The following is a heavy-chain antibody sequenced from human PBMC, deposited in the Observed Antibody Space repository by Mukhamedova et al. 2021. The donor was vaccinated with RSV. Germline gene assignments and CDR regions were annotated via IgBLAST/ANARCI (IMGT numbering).Heavy chain of an antibody. CDR3: SRERVYFSSTSCYFYYFDY. V-gene: IGHV3-49*02. J-gene: IGHJ4*02. CDR2: IRSKAYGGTT. D-gene: IGHD2-2*01. Sequence: GLEWVGFIRSKAYGGTTEYAAPVKGRFTISRDDSKSIAYLQMNSLKTEDTSVYYCSRERVYFSSTSCYFYYFDYRGQGTLVTLS.